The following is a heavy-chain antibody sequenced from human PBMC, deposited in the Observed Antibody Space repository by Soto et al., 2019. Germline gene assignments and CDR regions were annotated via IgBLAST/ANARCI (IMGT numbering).Heavy chain of an antibody. CDR1: VGSISSGGYY. CDR2: IYYSGST. CDR3: FGVVVVAASNTYFDY. Sequence: SETLSLTCTVSVGSISSGGYYWSWIRHHPGKGLEWIGYIYYSGSTYYNPSLKSRVTISVDTSKNQFSLKLSSVTAADTAVYYCFGVVVVAASNTYFDYWGQGTLVTVS. D-gene: IGHD2-15*01. J-gene: IGHJ4*02. V-gene: IGHV4-31*03.